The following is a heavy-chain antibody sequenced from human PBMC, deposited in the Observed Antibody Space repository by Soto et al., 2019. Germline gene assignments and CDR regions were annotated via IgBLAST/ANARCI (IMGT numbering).Heavy chain of an antibody. Sequence: PSDTLSLTCTVSGGSISSYYFSWILQPPGKGLEWLGYIYYSGSNNYNPSLKSRVTISVDTSKNQFSLKLSSVTAADTVVYYCARPLSGYYPGFEFDYWGQGTLVTVAS. CDR1: GGSISSYY. J-gene: IGHJ4*02. D-gene: IGHD3-22*01. CDR3: ARPLSGYYPGFEFDY. V-gene: IGHV4-59*08. CDR2: IYYSGSN.